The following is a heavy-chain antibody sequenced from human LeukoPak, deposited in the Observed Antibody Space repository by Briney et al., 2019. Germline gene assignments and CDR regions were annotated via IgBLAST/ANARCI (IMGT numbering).Heavy chain of an antibody. CDR2: ISDIGST. Sequence: SETLSLTCTVSGGSISSYYWSWIRQPPGKGLEWIAYISDIGSTNYNPSLKSRVTISVDTSKNQFSLKLSSVTAADTAVYYCARNYGDCDYWGQGTLVTVSS. D-gene: IGHD4-17*01. CDR1: GGSISSYY. J-gene: IGHJ4*02. V-gene: IGHV4-59*12. CDR3: ARNYGDCDY.